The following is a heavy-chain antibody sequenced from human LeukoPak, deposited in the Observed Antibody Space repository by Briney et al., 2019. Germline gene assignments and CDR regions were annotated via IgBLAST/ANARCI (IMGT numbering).Heavy chain of an antibody. CDR3: ARAEDIVVVPAAIY. CDR1: GYTFTGYY. CDR2: INPNSGGT. J-gene: IGHJ4*02. D-gene: IGHD2-2*01. V-gene: IGHV1-2*02. Sequence: ASVKVSCKASGYTFTGYYMHWVRQAPGQGLEWMGWINPNSGGTNYAQKFQGRVTMTRDTSISTDYMELSRLRSDDTAVYYCARAEDIVVVPAAIYWGQGTLVTVSS.